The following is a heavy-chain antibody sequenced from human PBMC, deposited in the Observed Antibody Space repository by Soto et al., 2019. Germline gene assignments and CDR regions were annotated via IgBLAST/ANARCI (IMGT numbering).Heavy chain of an antibody. V-gene: IGHV3-11*01. CDR2: ISNSGSTI. CDR3: ARDLRRHDYGDEGAFDY. CDR1: GFTFSDYY. Sequence: QVQLVESGGGLVKPGGSLRLSCAASGFTFSDYYMSWIRQAPGKGLEWVSYISNSGSTIYYADSVKGRFTISRDNAKNSRYLQMNSLRDADTAVYYCARDLRRHDYGDEGAFDYWGQGTLVTVAS. J-gene: IGHJ4*02. D-gene: IGHD4-17*01.